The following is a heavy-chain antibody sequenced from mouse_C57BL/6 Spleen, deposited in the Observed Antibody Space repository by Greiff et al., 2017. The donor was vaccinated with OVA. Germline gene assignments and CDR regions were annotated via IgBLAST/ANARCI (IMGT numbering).Heavy chain of an antibody. CDR2: IHPNSGST. V-gene: IGHV1-64*01. Sequence: VQLQQSGAELVKPGASVKLSCKASGYTFTSYWMHWVKQRPGQGLEWIGMIHPNSGSTNYNEKFKSKATLTVDKSSSTAYMQLSSLTSEDSAVYYCARENDGYYVGWGQGTLVTVSA. CDR1: GYTFTSYW. D-gene: IGHD2-3*01. CDR3: ARENDGYYVG. J-gene: IGHJ3*01.